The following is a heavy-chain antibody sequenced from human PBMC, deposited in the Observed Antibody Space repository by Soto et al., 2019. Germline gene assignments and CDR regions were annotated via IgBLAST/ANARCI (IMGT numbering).Heavy chain of an antibody. CDR3: AHRRKAAAGNYGMDV. Sequence: SGPTLVNPTQTLTLTCTFSGFSLSSSGVGVGWIRQPPGKALEWLALIYWNDDKRYSPSLKSRLTITKDTSKNQVVLTMTDMDPVDTATYYCAHRRKAAAGNYGMDVWGQGTTVTVSS. CDR2: IYWNDDK. V-gene: IGHV2-5*01. J-gene: IGHJ6*02. D-gene: IGHD6-13*01. CDR1: GFSLSSSGVG.